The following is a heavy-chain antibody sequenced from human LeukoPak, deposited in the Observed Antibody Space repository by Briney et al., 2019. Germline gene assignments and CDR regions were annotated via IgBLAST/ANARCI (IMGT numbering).Heavy chain of an antibody. D-gene: IGHD3-22*01. CDR2: IYHSGST. Sequence: SETLSLTRTVSGYSISSGYYWGWIRQPPGKGLEWIGSIYHSGSTYYNPSLKSRVTISVDTSKNQFSLKLSSVTAADTAVYYCARGKKGYYDSSGYSPWGQGTLVTVSS. CDR3: ARGKKGYYDSSGYSP. J-gene: IGHJ5*02. V-gene: IGHV4-38-2*02. CDR1: GYSISSGYY.